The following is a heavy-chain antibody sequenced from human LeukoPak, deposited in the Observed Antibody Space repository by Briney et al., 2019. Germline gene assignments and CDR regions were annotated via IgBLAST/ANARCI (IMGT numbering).Heavy chain of an antibody. D-gene: IGHD3-22*01. CDR3: SRDRADGSMNAFDV. CDR1: GYTFTCYY. Sequence: ASVKVSCKASGYTFTCYYIHWVRQAPGQGLEWMGWINPNGGATRFAQKFQGRVTMTRDTSISTAYMDLSSLRSDDTAVYYCSRDRADGSMNAFDVWGQGTLVTVSS. J-gene: IGHJ3*01. CDR2: INPNGGAT. V-gene: IGHV1-2*02.